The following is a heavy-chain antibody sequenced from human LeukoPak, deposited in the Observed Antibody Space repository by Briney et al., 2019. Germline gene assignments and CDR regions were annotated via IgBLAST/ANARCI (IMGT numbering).Heavy chain of an antibody. D-gene: IGHD2-21*01. J-gene: IGHJ3*02. CDR3: AREGEGDAFDI. Sequence: SETLSLTCAVYGRSFSGYYWSWIRQPPGKGLEWIGEINHSGSTNYNPSLKSRVTISVDTSKNQFSLKLSSVTAADTAVYYCAREGEGDAFDIWGQGTMVTVSS. V-gene: IGHV4-34*01. CDR1: GRSFSGYY. CDR2: INHSGST.